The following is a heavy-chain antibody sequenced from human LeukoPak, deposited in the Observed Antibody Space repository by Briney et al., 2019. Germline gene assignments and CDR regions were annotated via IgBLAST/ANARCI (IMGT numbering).Heavy chain of an antibody. V-gene: IGHV3-74*01. CDR3: ARVGVFEAAAGQFDY. Sequence: GGSLRLSCAASGFTFSSYWMHWVRQAPGKGLVWVSRINSGGSDTTYADSVKGRFTISRDNAKNTLYLQMNSLRAEDTGVYYCARVGVFEAAAGQFDYWGQGTLVTVSS. CDR1: GFTFSSYW. CDR2: INSGGSDT. J-gene: IGHJ4*02. D-gene: IGHD6-13*01.